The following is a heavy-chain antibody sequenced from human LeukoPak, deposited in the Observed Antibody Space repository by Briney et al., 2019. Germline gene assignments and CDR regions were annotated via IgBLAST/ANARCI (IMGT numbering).Heavy chain of an antibody. CDR1: GYSISSGYY. J-gene: IGHJ4*02. CDR2: IYHSGST. Sequence: SETLSLTCAVSGYSISSGYYWGWIRQPPGKGLEWIGSIYHSGSTYYNPSLKRRVTISVDTSKNKFPLKLSSVTAADTAVYYCARDSDFWSGYLGDWDYWGQETLVTVSS. CDR3: ARDSDFWSGYLGDWDY. V-gene: IGHV4-38-2*02. D-gene: IGHD3-3*01.